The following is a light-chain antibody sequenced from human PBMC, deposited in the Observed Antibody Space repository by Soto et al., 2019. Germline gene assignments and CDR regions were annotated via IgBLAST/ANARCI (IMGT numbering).Light chain of an antibody. V-gene: IGKV1-8*01. J-gene: IGKJ2*01. CDR1: QGISSY. Sequence: AIRMTQSPSSFSASTGDRVTITCRASQGISSYLAWYQQKPGQAPKLLIYAASTLQSGLPSRFSGSGSGTDFTLTLSCLHSEDFATYYFQHYYSYPLTFGQGTKLEI. CDR2: AAS. CDR3: QHYYSYPLT.